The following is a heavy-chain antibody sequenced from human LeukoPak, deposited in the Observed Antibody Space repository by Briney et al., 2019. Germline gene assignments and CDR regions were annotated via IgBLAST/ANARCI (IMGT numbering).Heavy chain of an antibody. CDR1: GFTVSSNY. Sequence: GGSLRLSCAASGFTVSSNYMSWVRQAPGKGLEWVAVMSYDGSVQYYADSVKGRFTISRDNSKNTLYLQMNNLRTDDTAFYYCAKVMITVVTTSKLDSWGQGTLVTVSS. CDR2: MSYDGSVQ. CDR3: AKVMITVVTTSKLDS. D-gene: IGHD4-23*01. J-gene: IGHJ4*02. V-gene: IGHV3-30*18.